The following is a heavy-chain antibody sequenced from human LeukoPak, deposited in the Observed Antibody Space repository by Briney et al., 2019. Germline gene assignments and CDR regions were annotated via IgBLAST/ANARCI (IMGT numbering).Heavy chain of an antibody. V-gene: IGHV3-23*01. CDR1: GFTFSSYA. CDR3: AKDQISLTIFGVVIIVDAFDI. Sequence: GGSLRLSCAASGFTFSSYAMSWLRQAPGKGLEWVSAITRSGGSTYYADSVKGRFTISRDNSKNTLYLQMHSLRAEDTAVYYCAKDQISLTIFGVVIIVDAFDIWGQGTMVTVSS. CDR2: ITRSGGST. D-gene: IGHD3-3*01. J-gene: IGHJ3*02.